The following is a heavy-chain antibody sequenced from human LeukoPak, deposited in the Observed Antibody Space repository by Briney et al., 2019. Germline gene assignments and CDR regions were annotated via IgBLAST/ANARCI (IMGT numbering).Heavy chain of an antibody. Sequence: SETLSLTCAVYGGSFSGYYWTWIRQPPGKGLEWIGEINHSGSTNYNPSLKSRVTISLDTSKNHFSLKLSSVTAADTAVYYCARGLPLYSNWGFDHWGQGTLVTVSS. CDR1: GGSFSGYY. J-gene: IGHJ4*02. V-gene: IGHV4-34*01. CDR2: INHSGST. D-gene: IGHD4-11*01. CDR3: ARGLPLYSNWGFDH.